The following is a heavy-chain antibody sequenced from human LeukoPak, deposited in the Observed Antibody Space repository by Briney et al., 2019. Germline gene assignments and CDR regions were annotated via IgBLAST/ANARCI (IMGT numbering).Heavy chain of an antibody. D-gene: IGHD3-22*01. Sequence: GGSLRLSCAASGFTFSSYGMHWVRQAPGKGLEWVAVIWYDGSNKYYADSVKGRFTISRDNSKNTLYLQMNSLRAEDTAVYYCARDRRSHYYDSSGLDYWGQGTLVTVSS. CDR2: IWYDGSNK. CDR1: GFTFSSYG. CDR3: ARDRRSHYYDSSGLDY. J-gene: IGHJ4*02. V-gene: IGHV3-33*01.